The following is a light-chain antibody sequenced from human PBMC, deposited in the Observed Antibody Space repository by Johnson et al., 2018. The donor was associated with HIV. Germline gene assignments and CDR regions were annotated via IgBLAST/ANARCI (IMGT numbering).Light chain of an antibody. CDR3: GTWDTRLSVLYV. J-gene: IGLJ1*01. V-gene: IGLV1-51*02. CDR2: ESN. CDR1: SSNIGKNS. Sequence: QSVLTQPPSVSAAPGQKVTIPCSGSSSNIGKNSVSWYQQLPGTAPKLIIYESNKRPSGIPDRFSGSKSGTSATLCITGLRPGDEADYYCGTWDTRLSVLYVFGTGTKVTVL.